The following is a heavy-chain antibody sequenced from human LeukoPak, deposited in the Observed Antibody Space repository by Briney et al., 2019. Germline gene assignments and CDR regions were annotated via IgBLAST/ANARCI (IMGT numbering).Heavy chain of an antibody. CDR2: IYHSGST. Sequence: PSETLSLTCAVSGYSISSGYYWGWIRQPPGKGLEWIGSIYHSGSTYYNPSLKSRVTISVDTSKNQFSLKLSSVTAEDTAVYYCARHPDTYYDFWSGYFNWFDPWGQGTLVTVSS. V-gene: IGHV4-38-2*01. J-gene: IGHJ5*02. CDR1: GYSISSGYY. CDR3: ARHPDTYYDFWSGYFNWFDP. D-gene: IGHD3-3*01.